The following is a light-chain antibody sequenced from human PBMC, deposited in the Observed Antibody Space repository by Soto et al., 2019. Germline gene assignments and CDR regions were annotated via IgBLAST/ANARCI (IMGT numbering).Light chain of an antibody. V-gene: IGLV1-51*01. CDR1: SSNIGNNY. J-gene: IGLJ2*01. CDR3: GTWDGSLSAVV. CDR2: DND. Sequence: QSVLTQPPSVSAAPGQKVTISCSGSSSNIGNNYVSWYRRLPGTAPKLLIYDNDKRPSGIPDRFSGSKSGTSATLGITGLQTGDEADYYCGTWDGSLSAVVFGGGTKLTVL.